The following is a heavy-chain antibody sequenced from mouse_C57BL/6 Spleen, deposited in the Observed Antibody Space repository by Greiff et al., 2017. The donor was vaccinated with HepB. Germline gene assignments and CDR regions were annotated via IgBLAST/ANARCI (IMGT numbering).Heavy chain of an antibody. CDR1: GYAFSSYW. J-gene: IGHJ2*01. CDR3: ARSGGTGGFDY. Sequence: QVQLKESGAELVKPGASVKISCKASGYAFSSYWMNWVKQRPGKGLEWIGQIYPGDGDTNYNGKFKGKATLTADKSSSTAYMQLSSLTSEDSAVYFCARSGGTGGFDYWGQGTTLTVSS. V-gene: IGHV1-80*01. CDR2: IYPGDGDT. D-gene: IGHD3-1*01.